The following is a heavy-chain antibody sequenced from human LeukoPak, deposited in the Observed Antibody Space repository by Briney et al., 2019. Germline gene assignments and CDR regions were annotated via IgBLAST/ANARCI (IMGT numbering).Heavy chain of an antibody. CDR2: ISGSGGST. Sequence: GGSLRLSCAASGFTFSSYAMSWVRQAPGKGLEWVSAISGSGGSTYYADSVKGRFTISRDNSKNTLYLQMNSLRAEDTAVYYCAKDLRGWELPPPVIGFQHWGQGTLVTVSS. D-gene: IGHD1-26*01. J-gene: IGHJ1*01. CDR3: AKDLRGWELPPPVIGFQH. CDR1: GFTFSSYA. V-gene: IGHV3-23*01.